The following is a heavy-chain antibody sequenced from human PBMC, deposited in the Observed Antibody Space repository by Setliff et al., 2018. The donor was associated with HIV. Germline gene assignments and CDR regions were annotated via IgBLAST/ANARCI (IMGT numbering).Heavy chain of an antibody. D-gene: IGHD3-16*01. CDR1: GFSFSTSW. V-gene: IGHV3-74*01. CDR3: ASGGGTGSFDY. CDR2: IYPDGITA. Sequence: GGSLRLSCAASGFSFSTSWVHWVRQAPGRRLFWVARIYPDGITADYADSVKGRFTVSRDTSNNTLYLQMNSPRAADTAVYYCASGGGTGSFDYWGQGTLVTVSS. J-gene: IGHJ4*02.